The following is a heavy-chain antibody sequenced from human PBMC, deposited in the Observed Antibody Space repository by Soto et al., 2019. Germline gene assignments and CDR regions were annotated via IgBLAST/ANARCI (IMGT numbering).Heavy chain of an antibody. Sequence: EVQLVESGGGLVKPGGSLRLSCAASGFTFSDYYINWVRQAPGKGLEWVSSISSSSSDIYYADSVKGRFTVSRDNAKNSLSLKMNSLRAEDTAVYYCAREIRYCGGGSCYTVGAFDIWGQGTMVTVSS. D-gene: IGHD2-15*01. CDR3: AREIRYCGGGSCYTVGAFDI. CDR2: ISSSSSDI. J-gene: IGHJ3*02. V-gene: IGHV3-21*01. CDR1: GFTFSDYY.